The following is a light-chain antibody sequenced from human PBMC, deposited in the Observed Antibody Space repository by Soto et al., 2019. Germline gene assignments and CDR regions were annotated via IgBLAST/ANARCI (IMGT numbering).Light chain of an antibody. Sequence: DIQMTQSPSTLSASVGDRVTITCRASQSVRGSLAWYQQQPGKAPKILIYDVSNLESGVPSRFSAFGSGTEFTLSISSLQPDDFGTYYCQQFYMGWTFGQGTRVDLK. CDR1: QSVRGS. J-gene: IGKJ1*01. CDR2: DVS. CDR3: QQFYMGWT. V-gene: IGKV1-5*01.